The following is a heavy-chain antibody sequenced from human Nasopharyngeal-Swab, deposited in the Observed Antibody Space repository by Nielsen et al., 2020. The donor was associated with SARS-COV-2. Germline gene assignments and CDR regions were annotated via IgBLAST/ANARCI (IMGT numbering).Heavy chain of an antibody. V-gene: IGHV1-69*13. CDR3: TTQLGDAFDI. D-gene: IGHD6-6*01. CDR2: IIPIFGTA. CDR1: GGTFSSYA. Sequence: SVKVSCKASGGTFSSYAISWVRQAPGQGLEWMGGIIPIFGTANYAQKFQGRVTITADESTSTAYMELSSLRSEDTAVYYRTTQLGDAFDIWGQGTMVTVSS. J-gene: IGHJ3*02.